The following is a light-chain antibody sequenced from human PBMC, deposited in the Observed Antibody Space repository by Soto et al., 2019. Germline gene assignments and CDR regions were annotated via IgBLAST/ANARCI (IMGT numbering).Light chain of an antibody. CDR3: SSYTSSSTWL. J-gene: IGLJ3*02. CDR1: SSDVGAYNY. V-gene: IGLV2-14*03. Sequence: QSALTQPASVSGSPGQSITISCTGTSSDVGAYNYVSWYQPNPGKAPKLMIYEVSNRPSGVSNRFSGSKSANTSSLTISGLQAGYEADDYCSSYTSSSTWLFGGGTKLTVL. CDR2: EVS.